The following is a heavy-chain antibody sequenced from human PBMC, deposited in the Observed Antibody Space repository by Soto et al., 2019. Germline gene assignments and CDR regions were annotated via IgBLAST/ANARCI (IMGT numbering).Heavy chain of an antibody. CDR2: INGGGWT. V-gene: IGHV3-66*01. J-gene: IGHJ4*02. Sequence: EVQLVESGGGLVQPGGSLRLSWAAPGFTVSNNYMTWVRQAPGKGLEWVSIINGGGWTYDAVSVKGSFTIVRDTSKNTLYLQKNSLRVEDTALYYCVRWAQPCYYFDSWGQGTQVTVSS. CDR1: GFTVSNNY. D-gene: IGHD1-26*01. CDR3: VRWAQPCYYFDS.